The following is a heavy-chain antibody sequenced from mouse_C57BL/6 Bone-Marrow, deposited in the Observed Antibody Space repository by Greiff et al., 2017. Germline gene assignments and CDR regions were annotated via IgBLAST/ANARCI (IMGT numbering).Heavy chain of an antibody. CDR1: GYTFTDYE. Sequence: QVQLQQSGAELVRPGASVTLSCKASGYTFTDYEMHWVTQTPVHGLEWIGAIDPETGGTAYNQKFKGKAILTADKSSSTAYMELRSLTSEDSAVYYCTPYYYGRSYTYWGQGTLVTVAA. J-gene: IGHJ3*01. V-gene: IGHV1-15*01. CDR3: TPYYYGRSYTY. CDR2: IDPETGGT. D-gene: IGHD1-1*01.